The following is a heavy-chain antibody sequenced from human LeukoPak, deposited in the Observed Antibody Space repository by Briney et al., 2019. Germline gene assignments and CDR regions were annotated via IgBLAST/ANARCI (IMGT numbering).Heavy chain of an antibody. CDR2: INPNSGGT. Sequence: ASVKVSCKASGYTFTSYDINWVRQATGQGLEWMGWINPNSGGTNYAQKFQGRVTMTRDTSISTAYMELSRLRSDDTAVYYCAREHYGSSNYYYYYMDVWGKGTTVTVSS. CDR3: AREHYGSSNYYYYYMDV. CDR1: GYTFTSYD. J-gene: IGHJ6*03. D-gene: IGHD3-10*01. V-gene: IGHV1-2*02.